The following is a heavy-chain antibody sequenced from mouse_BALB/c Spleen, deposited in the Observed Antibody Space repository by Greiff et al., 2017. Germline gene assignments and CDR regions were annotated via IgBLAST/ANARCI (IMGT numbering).Heavy chain of an antibody. Sequence: VQLQQSGAELVKPGASVKLSCTASGFNIKDTYMPWVKQRPEQGLEWIGRIDPANGNTKYDPKFQGKATITADTSSNTAYLQLSSLTSEDTAVYYCARWGYDGYFDYWGQGTTLTVSS. CDR2: IDPANGNT. CDR1: GFNIKDTY. V-gene: IGHV14-3*02. CDR3: ARWGYDGYFDY. D-gene: IGHD2-3*01. J-gene: IGHJ2*01.